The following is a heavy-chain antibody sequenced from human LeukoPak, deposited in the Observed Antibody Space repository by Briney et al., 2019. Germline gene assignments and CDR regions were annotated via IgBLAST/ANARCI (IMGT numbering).Heavy chain of an antibody. D-gene: IGHD3-22*01. J-gene: IGHJ6*02. V-gene: IGHV4-39*02. CDR1: GGSVSSRSYY. CDR2: IYYRGST. CDR3: ARLDSSGYYTLDV. Sequence: PSETLSLTCTVSGGSVSSRSYYWGWIRQPPGRGLEWIGSIYYRGSTYYNPSLKSRVTISVATSKTHFSLKLSSVNDAATAVYYCARLDSSGYYTLDVWGQGTTVTVSS.